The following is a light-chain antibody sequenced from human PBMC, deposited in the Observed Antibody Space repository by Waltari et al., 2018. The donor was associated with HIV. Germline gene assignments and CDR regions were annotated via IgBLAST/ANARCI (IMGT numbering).Light chain of an antibody. J-gene: IGLJ1*01. CDR1: SSDVGGSNS. CDR2: DVS. Sequence: QSALTQPASVSGSPGKSLTTSCTGTSSDVGGSNSVSWYQQPPGKAPKLMIYDVSNRPSGVSNRFSGSKSGNTASLTISGLQAEDEADYYCSSYTSSSTYVFGTGTKVTVL. V-gene: IGLV2-14*03. CDR3: SSYTSSSTYV.